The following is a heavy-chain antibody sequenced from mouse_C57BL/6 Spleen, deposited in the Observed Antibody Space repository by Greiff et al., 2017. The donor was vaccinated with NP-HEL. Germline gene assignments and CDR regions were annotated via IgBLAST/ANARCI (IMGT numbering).Heavy chain of an antibody. CDR1: GYTFTSYW. D-gene: IGHD6-1*01. CDR2: IDPSDSYT. J-gene: IGHJ4*01. CDR3: ARRSLYYAMDY. Sequence: VKLQQPGAELVMPGASVKLSCKASGYTFTSYWMHWVKQRPGQGLEWIGEIDPSDSYTNYNQKFKGKSTLTVDKSSSTAYMQLSSLTSEYSAVYYCARRSLYYAMDYWGQGTSVTVSS. V-gene: IGHV1-69*01.